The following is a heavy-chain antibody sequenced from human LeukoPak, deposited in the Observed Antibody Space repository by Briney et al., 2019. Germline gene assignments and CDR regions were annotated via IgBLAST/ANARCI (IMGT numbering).Heavy chain of an antibody. V-gene: IGHV1-24*01. J-gene: IGHJ4*02. CDR3: AAISTPTTRRAYHFDS. D-gene: IGHD5-12*01. Sequence: ASVKVSCKVSEYALTELSIHWVRQTPGKGLECMGGFDPEAGETIYAQKFQGRVTMTEDTSTDTAYMELSSLTSDDTAVYYCAAISTPTTRRAYHFDSWGQETLVTVSS. CDR2: FDPEAGET. CDR1: EYALTELS.